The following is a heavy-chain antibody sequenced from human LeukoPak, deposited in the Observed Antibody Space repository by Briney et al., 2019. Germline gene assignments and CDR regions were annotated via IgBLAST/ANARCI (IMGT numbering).Heavy chain of an antibody. CDR1: GYTFTSYD. CDR2: MNPNSGNT. CDR3: AMRYSGYDNPHQTDFDY. J-gene: IGHJ4*02. Sequence: ASVKVSCKASGYTFTSYDINWVRQATGQGLEWMGWMNPNSGNTGYAQKFQGRVTMTRNTSISTAYMELSSLRSEDTAVYYCAMRYSGYDNPHQTDFDYWGQGTLVTVSS. D-gene: IGHD5-12*01. V-gene: IGHV1-8*01.